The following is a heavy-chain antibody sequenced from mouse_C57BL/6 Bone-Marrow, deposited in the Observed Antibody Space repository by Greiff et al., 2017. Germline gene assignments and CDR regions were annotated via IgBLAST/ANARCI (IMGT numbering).Heavy chain of an antibody. Sequence: VQLQESGAELVRPGASVKLSCKASGYTFTDYYINWVKQRPGQGLEWIARIYPGSGNTYYNEKFKRKATLTAETSSSTAYMQLSSLTSEDSAVYFCAREGGKDYFDYWGQGTTLTVSS. CDR3: AREGGKDYFDY. CDR1: GYTFTDYY. J-gene: IGHJ2*01. V-gene: IGHV1-76*01. CDR2: IYPGSGNT.